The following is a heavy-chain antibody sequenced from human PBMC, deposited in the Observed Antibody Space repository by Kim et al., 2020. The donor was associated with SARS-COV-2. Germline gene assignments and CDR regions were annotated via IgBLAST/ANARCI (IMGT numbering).Heavy chain of an antibody. D-gene: IGHD3-22*01. J-gene: IGHJ6*02. Sequence: ASVKVSCKASGYTFTSYGISWVRQAPGQGLEWMGWISAYNGNTNYAQKLQGRVTMTTDTSTSTAYMELRSLRSDDTAVYYCARGGYYDSSAFYYYYGMDVWGQGTTVTVSS. CDR3: ARGGYYDSSAFYYYYGMDV. CDR1: GYTFTSYG. CDR2: ISAYNGNT. V-gene: IGHV1-18*01.